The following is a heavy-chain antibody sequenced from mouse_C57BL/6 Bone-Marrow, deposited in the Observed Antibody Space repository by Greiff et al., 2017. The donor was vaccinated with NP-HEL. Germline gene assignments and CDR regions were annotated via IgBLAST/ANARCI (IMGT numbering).Heavy chain of an antibody. J-gene: IGHJ4*01. V-gene: IGHV5-17*01. CDR2: ISSGSSTI. CDR1: GFTFSDYG. Sequence: EVKLEESGGGLVKPGGSLKLSCAASGFTFSDYGMHWVRQAPEKGLEWVAYISSGSSTIYYADTVKGRFTISRDNAKNTLFLQMTSLRSEDTAMYYCATLPMDYWGQGTSVTVSS. CDR3: ATLPMDY.